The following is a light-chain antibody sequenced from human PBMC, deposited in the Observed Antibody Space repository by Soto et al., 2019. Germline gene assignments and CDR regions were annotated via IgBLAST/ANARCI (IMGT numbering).Light chain of an antibody. V-gene: IGKV3-20*01. CDR1: QSVGSNY. CDR2: GAS. J-gene: IGKJ2*01. Sequence: EIVLTQSPGTLSLSPGERATLSCRASQSVGSNYLAWYQQKPGQAPRLLIYGASYRATGIPDRFSGSGSGTDFTLTISRLELEDFGVYSCQQYGSSSMYTFGQGTKLEIK. CDR3: QQYGSSSMYT.